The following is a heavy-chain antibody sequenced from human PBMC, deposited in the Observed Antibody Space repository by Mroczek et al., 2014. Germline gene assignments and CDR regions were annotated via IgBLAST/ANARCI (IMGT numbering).Heavy chain of an antibody. J-gene: IGHJ4*02. D-gene: IGHD4-11*01. Sequence: QVQLQQWGPGLVKPSQTLSLTCTVSGGSISSGGYYWSWIRQHPGKGLEWIGYIYYSGSTYYNPSLKSRVTISVDTSKNQFSLKLSSVTAADTAVYYCARVRGEVDDYSNYVGSEFDYWGQGTLVTVSS. V-gene: IGHV4-31*03. CDR1: GGSISSGGYY. CDR3: ARVRGEVDDYSNYVGSEFDY. CDR2: IYYSGST.